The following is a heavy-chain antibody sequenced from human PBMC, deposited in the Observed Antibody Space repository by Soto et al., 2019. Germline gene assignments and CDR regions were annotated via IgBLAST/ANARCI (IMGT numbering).Heavy chain of an antibody. CDR3: ARLGYCSGGSCYAYFTV. CDR2: INHSGST. CDR1: GGSFSGYY. Sequence: SETLSLTCAVYGGSFSGYYWSWIRQPPGKGLEWIGEINHSGSTNYNPSLKGRVTISVDTSKNQFSLKLSSVTAADTAVYYCARLGYCSGGSCYAYFTVWGQGTLVTVSS. V-gene: IGHV4-34*01. J-gene: IGHJ4*02. D-gene: IGHD2-15*01.